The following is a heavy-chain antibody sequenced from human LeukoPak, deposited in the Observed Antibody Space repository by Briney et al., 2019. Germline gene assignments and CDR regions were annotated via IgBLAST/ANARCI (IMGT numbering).Heavy chain of an antibody. CDR2: ISGRGGST. D-gene: IGHD7-27*01. V-gene: IGHV3-23*01. Sequence: GGSLRLSCAASGFTFSNYAMIWVRQAPGKGLEWVSSISGRGGSTYYADSVKGRFTISRDNSKNTLSLQMNSLRSEDTAVYYCAIQPPPGEAYFDYWGQGTLVTVSS. CDR3: AIQPPPGEAYFDY. J-gene: IGHJ4*02. CDR1: GFTFSNYA.